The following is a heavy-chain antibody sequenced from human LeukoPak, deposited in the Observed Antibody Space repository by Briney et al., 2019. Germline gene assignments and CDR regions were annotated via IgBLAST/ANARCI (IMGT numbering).Heavy chain of an antibody. CDR3: ARARVQFVAAAGYHHFDY. Sequence: SETLSLTCTVSGGSISSGSYYWTWIRQPAGKGLEWIGRIYTSGSTNYNPSLKSRVTISVDTSKNQFSLKLSSVTAADTAVYYCARARVQFVAAAGYHHFDYWGQGTLVTVSS. CDR1: GGSISSGSYY. V-gene: IGHV4-61*02. J-gene: IGHJ4*02. CDR2: IYTSGST. D-gene: IGHD6-13*01.